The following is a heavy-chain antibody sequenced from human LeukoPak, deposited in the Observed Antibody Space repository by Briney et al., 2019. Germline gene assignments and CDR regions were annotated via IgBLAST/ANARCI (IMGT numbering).Heavy chain of an antibody. CDR1: GGSISSYY. CDR3: ARDIVVVPGDWFDP. D-gene: IGHD2-2*01. J-gene: IGHJ5*02. Sequence: ASETLSLTCTVSGGSISSYYWSWIRQPPGKGLEWIGYIYYSGSTNYNPSLESRVTISVDTSKNQFSLKLSSVTAADTAVYYCARDIVVVPGDWFDPWGQGTLVTVSS. CDR2: IYYSGST. V-gene: IGHV4-59*01.